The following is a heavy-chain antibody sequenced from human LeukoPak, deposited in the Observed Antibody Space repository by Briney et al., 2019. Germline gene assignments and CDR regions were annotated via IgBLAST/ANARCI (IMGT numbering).Heavy chain of an antibody. Sequence: PAGSRRLACAASGFTFSSYWMSWVRQAPGKGLEWVANIKQDGSEKYYVDSVKGRFTISRDNAKNSLYLQMNGLRAEATAVYYCTSITVVVIGSAEGGQGTLVTLPS. D-gene: IGHD3-10*01. CDR3: TSITVVVIGSAE. CDR2: IKQDGSEK. J-gene: IGHJ1*01. CDR1: GFTFSSYW. V-gene: IGHV3-7*01.